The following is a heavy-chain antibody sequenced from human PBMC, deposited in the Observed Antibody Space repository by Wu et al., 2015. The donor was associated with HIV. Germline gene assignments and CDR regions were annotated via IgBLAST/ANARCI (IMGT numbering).Heavy chain of an antibody. CDR2: ITPNSGGT. J-gene: IGHJ3*02. V-gene: IGHV1-2*02. Sequence: QVQLVQSGAEVKKPGASVKVSCKASGYTFTSYYIHWLRQAPGQGLEWMAWITPNSGGTNSAQMFQGRVTMTRDTSITTAYLELSSLTSEDTAVYYCVXGARGMPKGAFEIWGRGHWSLSLQ. D-gene: IGHD3-16*01. CDR1: GYTFTSYY. CDR3: VXGARGMPKGAFEI.